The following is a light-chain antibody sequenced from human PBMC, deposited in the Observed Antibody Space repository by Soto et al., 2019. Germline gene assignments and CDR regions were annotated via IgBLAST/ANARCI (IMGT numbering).Light chain of an antibody. V-gene: IGKV3-15*01. CDR1: QSVSSN. CDR2: GAS. J-gene: IGKJ1*01. Sequence: EIVMTQSPATLSVSPGERATLSCRASQSVSSNLAWYQQKPGQAPRLLIYGASTRATGIPARFSGSGSGTVFTFTICSLQSEDFAVYYCQQYNNWPLTFGQGTKVDIK. CDR3: QQYNNWPLT.